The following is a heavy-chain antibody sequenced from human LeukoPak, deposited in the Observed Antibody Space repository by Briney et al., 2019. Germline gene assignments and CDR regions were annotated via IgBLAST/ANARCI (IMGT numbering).Heavy chain of an antibody. D-gene: IGHD6-19*01. V-gene: IGHV3-23*01. Sequence: GGSLRLSCAASGFTFSSYAMSWVRQAPGKGLEWVSAISGSGGSTYYADSVKGRFTISRDNSKNTLYLQMNSLRAEDTAVYYCAKRRSEYGSGWYEPFDYWGQGTLVTVSS. CDR3: AKRRSEYGSGWYEPFDY. CDR2: ISGSGGST. CDR1: GFTFSSYA. J-gene: IGHJ4*02.